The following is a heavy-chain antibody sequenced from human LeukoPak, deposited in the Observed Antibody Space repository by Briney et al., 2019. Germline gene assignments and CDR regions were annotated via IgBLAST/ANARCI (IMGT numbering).Heavy chain of an antibody. CDR3: AREILAPGKTHDY. V-gene: IGHV3-48*03. Sequence: GGSLRLSCAASGFTFSSYEMNWVRQAPGKGLEWVSYISSSGSTIYYADSVKGRFTISRDNAKNSLYLQMNSLGAEDTAVYYCAREILAPGKTHDYWGQGTLVTVSS. CDR1: GFTFSSYE. CDR2: ISSSGSTI. J-gene: IGHJ4*02.